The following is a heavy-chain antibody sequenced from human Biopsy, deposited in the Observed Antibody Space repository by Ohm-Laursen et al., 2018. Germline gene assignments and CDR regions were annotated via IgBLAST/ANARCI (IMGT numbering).Heavy chain of an antibody. V-gene: IGHV4-59*08. J-gene: IGHJ3*01. D-gene: IGHD3-10*01. Sequence: SQTLSLTCSVSGDSITSYFWNWIRQAPGKGLEWIGNIYYRGNTNYSPSLKSRATISLDSPKTQFSLNLNSVTATDTAVYYCARRLPLRGFAFDVWGQGTVVTVS. CDR3: ARRLPLRGFAFDV. CDR2: IYYRGNT. CDR1: GDSITSYF.